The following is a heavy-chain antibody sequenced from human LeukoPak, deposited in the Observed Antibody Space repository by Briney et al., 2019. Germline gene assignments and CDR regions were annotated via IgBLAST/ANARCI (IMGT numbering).Heavy chain of an antibody. CDR2: MYYTGST. V-gene: IGHV4-39*01. CDR1: GGSIFNSDY. D-gene: IGHD7-27*01. J-gene: IGHJ2*01. Sequence: SETLSPTCTVSGGSIFNSDYWAWIRQPPGKGLEWIGTMYYTGSTYYNPSLKSRVTTSVDTSKNQFSLKLASVTAADTAVYYCARRVTGGDWHFDLWGRGTLVTVSS. CDR3: ARRVTGGDWHFDL.